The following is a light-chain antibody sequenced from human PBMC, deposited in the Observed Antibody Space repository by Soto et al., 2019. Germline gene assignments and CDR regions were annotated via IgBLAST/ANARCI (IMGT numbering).Light chain of an antibody. CDR2: DVS. CDR3: SSYTSSSTFYV. CDR1: SSDVGGYNY. Sequence: QSVLTQPASVSGSPGQSITISCTGTSSDVGGYNYVSWYQQHPGKAPKLMISDVSNRPSGVSDRFSGSKSGNTASLTISGFQAEDEADYYCSSYTSSSTFYVFGTGTKVTVL. J-gene: IGLJ1*01. V-gene: IGLV2-14*03.